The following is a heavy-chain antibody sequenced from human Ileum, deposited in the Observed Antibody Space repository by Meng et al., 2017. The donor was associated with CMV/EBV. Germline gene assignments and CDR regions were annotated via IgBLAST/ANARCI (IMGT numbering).Heavy chain of an antibody. D-gene: IGHD6-19*01. Sequence: QVHLVQSGAEVKKPGSSMRVSCQASGGTFSNYPITWVRQAPGQGLEWMGLIIPVVSSIKSAHKLQGRVTITADESTSTAYLDLSSLRSDDTAMYYCGGAVAGQGIGMGGIDYWGQGPLVTVSS. CDR2: IIPVVSSI. V-gene: IGHV1-69*11. CDR1: GGTFSNYP. J-gene: IGHJ4*02. CDR3: GGAVAGQGIGMGGIDY.